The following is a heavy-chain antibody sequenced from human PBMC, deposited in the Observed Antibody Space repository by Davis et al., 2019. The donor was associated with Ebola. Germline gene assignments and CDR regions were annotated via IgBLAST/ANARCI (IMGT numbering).Heavy chain of an antibody. Sequence: ASVKVSCKASGYTFTSYGISWVRQAPGQGLEWMGWIRVYNGNTNYAQRLQGRVTMTTDTSTSTAYMELRSLRSDDTAVYYCARDLFFATSPLPFFAYWGQGTLVTVSS. D-gene: IGHD3-3*01. J-gene: IGHJ4*02. CDR1: GYTFTSYG. CDR3: ARDLFFATSPLPFFAY. CDR2: IRVYNGNT. V-gene: IGHV1-18*01.